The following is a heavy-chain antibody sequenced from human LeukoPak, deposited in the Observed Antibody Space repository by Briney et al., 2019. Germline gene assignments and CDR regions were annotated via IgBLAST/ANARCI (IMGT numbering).Heavy chain of an antibody. J-gene: IGHJ4*02. V-gene: IGHV3-15*01. CDR3: TTKREETYYYDSSGYYY. Sequence: GGSLRLSCAASGFTFSNARMSWVRQAPGKGLEWVGRIKSKTDGWTTDYAAPVKGRFTISRDDSKNTLYLQMNSLKTEDTAVYYCTTKREETYYYDSSGYYYWGQGTLVTVSS. D-gene: IGHD3-22*01. CDR2: IKSKTDGWTT. CDR1: GFTFSNAR.